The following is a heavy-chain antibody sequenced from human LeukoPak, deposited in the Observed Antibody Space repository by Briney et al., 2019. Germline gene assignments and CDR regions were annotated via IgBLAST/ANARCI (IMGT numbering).Heavy chain of an antibody. V-gene: IGHV3-23*01. D-gene: IGHD4-23*01. Sequence: GGSLRLSCAASGFTFSSYAMSWVRQAPGKGLEWVSAISGSGGSTYYVDSVKGRFTISRDNSKNTLYLQMNSLRAEDTAVYYCAKHRLRYGGFDAFDIWGQGTMVTVSS. CDR2: ISGSGGST. J-gene: IGHJ3*02. CDR3: AKHRLRYGGFDAFDI. CDR1: GFTFSSYA.